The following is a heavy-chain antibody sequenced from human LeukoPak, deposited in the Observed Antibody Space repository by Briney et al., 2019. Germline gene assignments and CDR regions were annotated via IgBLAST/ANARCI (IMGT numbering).Heavy chain of an antibody. CDR2: ISYDGSRN. D-gene: IGHD6-19*01. Sequence: GGSLRLSCAAFGFSFSNYGIHWVRQAPGKGLEWVAAISYDGSRNYYADSVKGRFTISRDNSKNTLYLQMNSLRAEDTAVYYCARDVRDEYSSGWYPIGYWGQGTLVTVSS. J-gene: IGHJ4*02. V-gene: IGHV3-30*03. CDR3: ARDVRDEYSSGWYPIGY. CDR1: GFSFSNYG.